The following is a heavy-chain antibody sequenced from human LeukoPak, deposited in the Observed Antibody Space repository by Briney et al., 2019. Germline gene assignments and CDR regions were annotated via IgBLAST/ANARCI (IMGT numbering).Heavy chain of an antibody. V-gene: IGHV3-23*01. J-gene: IGHJ4*02. D-gene: IGHD2-15*01. Sequence: GGSLRLSCAASGFTFSSYAMSWVRQAPGKGLEWVSAISGSGGRTYYAHSVKGRFTISRDNSKNTLYLQMNSLRAEDTAVYYCAKDSSGYCSGGSCYGILDYWGQGTLVSVPS. CDR2: ISGSGGRT. CDR1: GFTFSSYA. CDR3: AKDSSGYCSGGSCYGILDY.